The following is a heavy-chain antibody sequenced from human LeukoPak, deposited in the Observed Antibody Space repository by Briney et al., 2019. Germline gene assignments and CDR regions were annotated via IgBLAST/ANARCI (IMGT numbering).Heavy chain of an antibody. D-gene: IGHD6-13*01. Sequence: PGGSLRLSCAASGFTFSSYSMNWVRQAPGKGPEWVSSISSSSSYIYYADSVKGRFTISRDNAKNSLYLQMNSLRAEDTAVYYCARDSSSWYYFDYWGQGTLVTVSS. CDR2: ISSSSSYI. CDR3: ARDSSSWYYFDY. CDR1: GFTFSSYS. V-gene: IGHV3-21*01. J-gene: IGHJ4*02.